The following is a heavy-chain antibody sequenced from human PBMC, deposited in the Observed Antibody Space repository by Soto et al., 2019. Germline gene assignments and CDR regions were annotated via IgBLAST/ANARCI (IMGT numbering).Heavy chain of an antibody. V-gene: IGHV4-59*08. J-gene: IGHJ4*02. CDR3: ARGPSGDKVHY. CDR1: GDFLSSYY. Sequence: SETLSLTCTVSGDFLSSYYWSWIRQSPVKGLEWIGYIYYSGITNYNASLKSRVTMSIDTSKNQFSLTLSSVTAADTAVYYCARGPSGDKVHYWGQGALVTVSS. D-gene: IGHD7-27*01. CDR2: IYYSGIT.